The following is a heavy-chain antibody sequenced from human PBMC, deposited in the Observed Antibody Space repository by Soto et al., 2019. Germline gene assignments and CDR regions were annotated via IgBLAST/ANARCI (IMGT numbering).Heavy chain of an antibody. Sequence: GGSLRLSCAASGFTFSAFSMNWVRQAPGRGLEWVSYIHKSSSPIYYADSVKGRFTISRDNAKNSLYLQMNSLSDEDTAVYYCARVSHYGMDVWSQGTTVTVSS. V-gene: IGHV3-48*02. CDR3: ARVSHYGMDV. J-gene: IGHJ6*02. CDR1: GFTFSAFS. CDR2: IHKSSSPI.